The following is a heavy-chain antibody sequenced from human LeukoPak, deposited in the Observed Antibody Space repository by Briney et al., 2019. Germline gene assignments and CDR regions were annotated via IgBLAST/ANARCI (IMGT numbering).Heavy chain of an antibody. D-gene: IGHD1-20*01. J-gene: IGHJ4*02. V-gene: IGHV4-39*07. CDR1: GGSISSSSYY. CDR2: INYSGSS. CDR3: ARINWSYFDY. Sequence: SETLSLTCTVSGGSISSSSYYWGWIRQPPGKGLQWIGSINYSGSSSYNPSLKSRVTISVDTSKNQISLKLSSVTAADTAVYYCARINWSYFDYWGQGTLVTVSS.